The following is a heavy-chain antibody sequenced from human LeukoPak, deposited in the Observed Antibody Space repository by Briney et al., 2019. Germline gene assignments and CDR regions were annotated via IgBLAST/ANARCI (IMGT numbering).Heavy chain of an antibody. D-gene: IGHD3-10*01. Sequence: PGGSLRLSCAASGYTFSSYAMSWVRQAPGKGLEWVSAISGSGGSTYYADSVKGRFTISRDNSKNTLYLQMNSLRAEDTAVYYCAKAVLWFGELLPYFDYWGQRTLVTVSS. J-gene: IGHJ4*02. CDR1: GYTFSSYA. CDR2: ISGSGGST. CDR3: AKAVLWFGELLPYFDY. V-gene: IGHV3-23*01.